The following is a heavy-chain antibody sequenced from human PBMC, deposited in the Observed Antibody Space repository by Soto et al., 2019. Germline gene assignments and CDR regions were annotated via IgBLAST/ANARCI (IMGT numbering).Heavy chain of an antibody. D-gene: IGHD6-13*01. CDR2: ISGSGGST. Sequence: EVQLLESGGGLVQPGGSLRLSCAASGFTFSSYAMSWVRQAPGKGLEWVSAISGSGGSTYYADSVKGRFTISRDNSKNPLYLQMNSLRAEDTAVYYCAKDEGGVQQGPGYDYWGQGTLVTVSS. J-gene: IGHJ4*02. CDR3: AKDEGGVQQGPGYDY. CDR1: GFTFSSYA. V-gene: IGHV3-23*01.